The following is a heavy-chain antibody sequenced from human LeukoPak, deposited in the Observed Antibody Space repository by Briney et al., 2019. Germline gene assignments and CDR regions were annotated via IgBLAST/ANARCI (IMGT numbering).Heavy chain of an antibody. CDR2: IYYSGST. CDR1: GGSISSGDYY. CDR3: ARDRSGYNWFDP. D-gene: IGHD3-10*01. J-gene: IGHJ5*02. V-gene: IGHV4-61*08. Sequence: SETLSLTCTVSGGSISSGDYYWSWIRQPPGKGLEWIGYIYYSGSTNYNPSLKSRVTISVDTSKNQFSLKLSSVTAADTAVYYCARDRSGYNWFDPWGQGTLVTVSS.